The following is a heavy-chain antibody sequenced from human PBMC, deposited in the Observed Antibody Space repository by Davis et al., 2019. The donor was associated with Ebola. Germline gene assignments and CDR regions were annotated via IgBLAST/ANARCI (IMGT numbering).Heavy chain of an antibody. V-gene: IGHV1-2*04. Sequence: ASVKVSCKASGYTFTAYYMHWVRQAPAQGLEWMGWINPNSGCTNYLQKFQGWATMTSDTSISTAYLALSRLRSDDTAVYYCASGGLLWFGELLQPVNGMDVWGQGTTVIVSS. CDR2: INPNSGCT. CDR3: ASGGLLWFGELLQPVNGMDV. CDR1: GYTFTAYY. D-gene: IGHD3-10*01. J-gene: IGHJ6*02.